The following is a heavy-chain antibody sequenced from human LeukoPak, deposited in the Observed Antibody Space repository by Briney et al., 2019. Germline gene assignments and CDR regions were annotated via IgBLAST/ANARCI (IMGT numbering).Heavy chain of an antibody. CDR1: GYTFTGYY. V-gene: IGHV1-2*02. CDR2: ISPNSGGT. Sequence: ASVKVSCKASGYTFTGYYIHWVRQAPGQGLEWMGWISPNSGGTMYAQKFQGRVSVTRNTSISTAYMELSSLRSEDTAVYYCTRETSSRYFDYWGQGTLVTVSS. CDR3: TRETSSRYFDY. J-gene: IGHJ4*02.